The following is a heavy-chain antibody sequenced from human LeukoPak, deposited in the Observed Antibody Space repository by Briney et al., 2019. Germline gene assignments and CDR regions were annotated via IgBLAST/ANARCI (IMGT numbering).Heavy chain of an antibody. Sequence: GASVKVSCKASGYTFTSYGISWVRQAPGQGLEWMGWISAYNGNTSYAQKLQGRVTMTTDTSTSTAYMELRSLRSDDTAVYYCARDGYYDSSGYNHYGMDVWGQGTTVTVSS. CDR2: ISAYNGNT. J-gene: IGHJ6*02. V-gene: IGHV1-18*01. CDR1: GYTFTSYG. D-gene: IGHD3-22*01. CDR3: ARDGYYDSSGYNHYGMDV.